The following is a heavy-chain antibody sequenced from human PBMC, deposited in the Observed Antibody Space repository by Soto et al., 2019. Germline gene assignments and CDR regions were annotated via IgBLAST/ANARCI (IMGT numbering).Heavy chain of an antibody. Sequence: GESLKISFKGSGYTFTKYLIGWVRQMPGKGLEWMGIIYPGDSDTRYSPSFQGQVTISADKSISAAYLPWSSLKASDTAMYYCARQEGDPALFYYGMDVCGQRTTVAVSS. CDR2: IYPGDSDT. V-gene: IGHV5-51*01. J-gene: IGHJ6*02. CDR1: GYTFTKYL. CDR3: ARQEGDPALFYYGMDV.